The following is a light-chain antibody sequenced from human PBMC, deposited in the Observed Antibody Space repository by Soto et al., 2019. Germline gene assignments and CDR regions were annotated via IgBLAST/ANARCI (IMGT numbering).Light chain of an antibody. CDR3: AAWDDSLKGWV. CDR2: SNN. J-gene: IGLJ3*02. Sequence: QSVLTQPPSASGTPGQRVPISCSGSRSNIRSTTANWYQHLPGTAPKLLIYSNNQRPSGVPDRFSGSKSGTSASLAIHGLQSEDEADYYCAAWDDSLKGWVFGGGTKLTVL. CDR1: RSNIRSTT. V-gene: IGLV1-44*01.